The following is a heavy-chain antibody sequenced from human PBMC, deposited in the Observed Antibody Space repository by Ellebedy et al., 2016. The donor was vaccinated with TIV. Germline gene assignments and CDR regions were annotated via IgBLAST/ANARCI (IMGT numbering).Heavy chain of an antibody. CDR1: GYSFTNNG. V-gene: IGHV1-18*01. J-gene: IGHJ5*02. Sequence: AASVKVSCKASGYSFTNNGINWVRQAPGQGLEWMGWLSAYNGNTNYAQMLQGRVTMTTDTFTSTAYMELRSLRSDDTAVYYCARYCNSTTCSNWFDPWGQGTLVTVSS. CDR2: LSAYNGNT. D-gene: IGHD2-2*01. CDR3: ARYCNSTTCSNWFDP.